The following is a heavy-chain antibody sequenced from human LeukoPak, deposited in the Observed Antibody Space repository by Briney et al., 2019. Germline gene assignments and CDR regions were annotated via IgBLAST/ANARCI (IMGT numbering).Heavy chain of an antibody. V-gene: IGHV4-59*01. CDR3: ARGVDSGWYAEYFQH. J-gene: IGHJ1*01. Sequence: SETLSLTCTVSGGSISSYYWSWIRQPPGEGLEWIGYIYYSGSTNYNPSLKSRVTISVDTSKNQFSLKLSSVTAADTAVYYCARGVDSGWYAEYFQHWGQGTLVTVSS. D-gene: IGHD6-19*01. CDR2: IYYSGST. CDR1: GGSISSYY.